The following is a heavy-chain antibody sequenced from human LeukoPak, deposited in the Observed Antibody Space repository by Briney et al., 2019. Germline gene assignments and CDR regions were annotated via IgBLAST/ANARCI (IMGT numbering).Heavy chain of an antibody. Sequence: ASVKVSCKASGGTFSSYAISWVRQAPGQGLEWMGSITPMFGAANYAQKFQGKVTISADESTSTAHMELSSLGSEDTAVYYCARGVVVGATKDFDYWGQGTLVTVSS. D-gene: IGHD1-26*01. CDR2: ITPMFGAA. V-gene: IGHV1-69*13. CDR3: ARGVVVGATKDFDY. J-gene: IGHJ4*02. CDR1: GGTFSSYA.